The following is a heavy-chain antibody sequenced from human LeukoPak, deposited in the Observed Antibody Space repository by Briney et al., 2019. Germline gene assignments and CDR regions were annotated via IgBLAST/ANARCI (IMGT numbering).Heavy chain of an antibody. V-gene: IGHV3-7*01. D-gene: IGHD3-10*01. Sequence: GGSLRLSCAASGFTFSSYWMSWVRQAPGKGLEWVANIKQDGSEKYYVDSVKGRFTISRDNAKNSLYLQMSSLRAEDTAVYYCAKEGDYYGSGSYRDGFDIWGQGTRATVSS. CDR1: GFTFSSYW. CDR3: AKEGDYYGSGSYRDGFDI. CDR2: IKQDGSEK. J-gene: IGHJ3*02.